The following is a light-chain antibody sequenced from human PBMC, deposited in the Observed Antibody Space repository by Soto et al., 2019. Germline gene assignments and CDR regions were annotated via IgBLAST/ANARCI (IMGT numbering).Light chain of an antibody. J-gene: IGKJ1*01. Sequence: DIQMTQSPSTLSASVGDRVTITCRASQSISSWLAWYQQKPGKAPKLLIYDASSLESGVPSRFSGSGSGTEFTLTISSLQPDDFATYYCQQYNSYSCTFAHETNLDIK. CDR2: DAS. CDR3: QQYNSYSCT. CDR1: QSISSW. V-gene: IGKV1-5*01.